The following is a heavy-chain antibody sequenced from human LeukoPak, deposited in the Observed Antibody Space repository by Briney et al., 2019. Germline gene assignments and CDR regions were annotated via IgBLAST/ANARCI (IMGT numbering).Heavy chain of an antibody. CDR1: GYTFTGYY. Sequence: ASVEVSCKASGYTFTGYYMHWVRQAPGQGLEWMGWINPNSGGTNYAQKFQGRVTMTRDTSISTAYMELSRLRSDDTAVYYCARVGTYGDYYDYWGQGTLVTVSS. D-gene: IGHD4-17*01. CDR3: ARVGTYGDYYDY. J-gene: IGHJ4*02. CDR2: INPNSGGT. V-gene: IGHV1-2*02.